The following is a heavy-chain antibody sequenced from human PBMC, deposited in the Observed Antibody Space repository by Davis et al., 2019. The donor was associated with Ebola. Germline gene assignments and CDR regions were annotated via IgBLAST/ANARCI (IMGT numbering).Heavy chain of an antibody. Sequence: GESLKISCAASGFTFSSYWMSWVRQAPGKGLEWVSSISSSSSYIYYADSVKGRFTISRDNAKNSLYLQMNSLRAEDTAVYYCARVFIAAAGNGYGMDVWGQGTTVTVSS. CDR3: ARVFIAAAGNGYGMDV. CDR1: GFTFSSYW. V-gene: IGHV3-21*01. J-gene: IGHJ6*02. D-gene: IGHD6-13*01. CDR2: ISSSSSYI.